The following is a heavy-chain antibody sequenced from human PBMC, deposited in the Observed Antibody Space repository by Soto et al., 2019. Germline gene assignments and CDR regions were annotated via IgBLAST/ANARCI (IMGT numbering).Heavy chain of an antibody. CDR2: IFYGGST. CDR1: GDSISSSSYY. CDR3: ARGAGSPTYYYGMDV. V-gene: IGHV4-39*01. J-gene: IGHJ6*02. D-gene: IGHD2-15*01. Sequence: SETLSLPCTVSGDSISSSSYYWGWIRQPPGKGLEWIGSIFYGGSTYYNPSLKSRVTISVDTSKNQFSLNLSSVTAADTAEYYCARGAGSPTYYYGMDVWGQGTTVTVS.